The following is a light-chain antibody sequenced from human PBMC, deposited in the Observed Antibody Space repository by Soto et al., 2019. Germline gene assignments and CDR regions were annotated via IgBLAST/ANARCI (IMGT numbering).Light chain of an antibody. V-gene: IGLV2-23*02. CDR3: FSYAGSSSWV. J-gene: IGLJ3*02. Sequence: QSALTQPASVSGSPGQSITISCTGTRSDIGSYNSIAWYQQHPGKAPRVMIFEVTKRPSGISNRFSGSKSGSTASLTISGLQAEDEADYFCFSYAGSSSWVFGGGTKGTV. CDR1: RSDIGSYNS. CDR2: EVT.